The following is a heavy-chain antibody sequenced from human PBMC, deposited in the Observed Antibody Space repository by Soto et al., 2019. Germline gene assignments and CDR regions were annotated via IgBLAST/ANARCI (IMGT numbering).Heavy chain of an antibody. D-gene: IGHD2-15*01. CDR2: IQSGGPT. Sequence: EVHLVESGGGLVQPGGSLRLSCAASGFTVSSKYMSWVRQDPGKGLEWVSLIQSGGPTYYADSVKGRFTISRDTSENTLHLQRDSLRAEDTAVYYCARDDVLCDGGRCYGGPLDVWGKGTTVTVSS. CDR1: GFTVSSKY. J-gene: IGHJ6*04. V-gene: IGHV3-66*01. CDR3: ARDDVLCDGGRCYGGPLDV.